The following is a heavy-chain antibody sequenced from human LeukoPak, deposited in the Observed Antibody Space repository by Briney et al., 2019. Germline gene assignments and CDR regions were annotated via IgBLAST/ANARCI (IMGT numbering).Heavy chain of an antibody. Sequence: ASVKVSCKASGYTFTSYGISWVRQAPGQGLEWMGWINAYDGNTNYAQKLQGRVTMTTDTSTSTAYMELRSLRSDDTAFYYCARDTGWDTAMVPDYWGQGTLVTVSS. J-gene: IGHJ4*02. D-gene: IGHD5-18*01. CDR2: INAYDGNT. CDR1: GYTFTSYG. V-gene: IGHV1-18*01. CDR3: ARDTGWDTAMVPDY.